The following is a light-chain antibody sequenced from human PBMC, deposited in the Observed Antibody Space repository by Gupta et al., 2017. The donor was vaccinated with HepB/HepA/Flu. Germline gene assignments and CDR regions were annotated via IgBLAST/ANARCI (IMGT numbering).Light chain of an antibody. CDR1: QNVVTY. CDR2: GAS. V-gene: IGKV1-39*01. CDR3: QQSYSLPVT. Sequence: DLLLTLSPSSLSAAVGDSVTIPCRASQNVVTYLIWYHQIPGKAPKLLIYGASSLQTGVPARFSGSGSGTDFTLTISSLEPEDFAAYYCQQSYSLPVTFGQGTKLEIK. J-gene: IGKJ2*01.